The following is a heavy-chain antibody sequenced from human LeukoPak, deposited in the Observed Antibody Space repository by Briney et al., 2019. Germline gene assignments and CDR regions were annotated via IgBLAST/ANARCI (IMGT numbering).Heavy chain of an antibody. CDR3: ARVGAGYSSSWYVGATYNDAFDI. J-gene: IGHJ3*02. CDR2: IKQDGSEK. Sequence: GGSLRLSFAASGFTFSSYWMSWGRQAPGKGLEWVANIKQDGSEKYYVDSVKGRFTISRDNAKNSLYLQMNSLRAEDTAVYYCARVGAGYSSSWYVGATYNDAFDIWGQGTMVTVSS. V-gene: IGHV3-7*01. CDR1: GFTFSSYW. D-gene: IGHD6-13*01.